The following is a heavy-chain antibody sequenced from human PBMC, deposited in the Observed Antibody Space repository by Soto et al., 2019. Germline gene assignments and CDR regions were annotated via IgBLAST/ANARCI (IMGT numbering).Heavy chain of an antibody. V-gene: IGHV4-34*01. CDR3: ARGRTGITMVRGVYYYYGMDV. J-gene: IGHJ6*02. CDR1: GGSFSGYY. Sequence: SETLSLTCAVYGGSFSGYYWSWIRQPPGKGLEWIGEINHSGSTNYNPSLKSRVTISVDTSKNQFSLKLSSVTAADTAVYYCARGRTGITMVRGVYYYYGMDVWGQGTTVTVS. D-gene: IGHD3-10*01. CDR2: INHSGST.